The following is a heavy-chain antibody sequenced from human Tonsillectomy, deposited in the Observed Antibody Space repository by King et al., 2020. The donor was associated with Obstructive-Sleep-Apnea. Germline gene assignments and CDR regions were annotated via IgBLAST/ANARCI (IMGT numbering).Heavy chain of an antibody. Sequence: VQLVESGGDLVQPGRSLRLSCAASGFTFDDYGMLWVRQAPGKGLEWVSGISWNSGSIGYADSVKGRYTISRDNAKNSLYLQMNSLRTEDTALYYCAKSYRSGWYVPFDYWGQGTPVTVSS. CDR3: AKSYRSGWYVPFDY. CDR1: GFTFDDYG. V-gene: IGHV3-9*01. D-gene: IGHD6-19*01. CDR2: ISWNSGSI. J-gene: IGHJ4*02.